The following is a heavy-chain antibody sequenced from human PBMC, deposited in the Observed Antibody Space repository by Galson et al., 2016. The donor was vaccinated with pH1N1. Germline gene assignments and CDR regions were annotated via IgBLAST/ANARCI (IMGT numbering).Heavy chain of an antibody. Sequence: SLRLSCAASGFTFSRYGMHWVRQAPGKGLEWVAVIWYDGNNKYYADSVKGRFTISRDNSKNTLYLQMNSLRAEDTAMYYCAKDITMVRGASGAMDVWGQGPTVTVSS. CDR1: GFTFSRYG. CDR2: IWYDGNNK. CDR3: AKDITMVRGASGAMDV. J-gene: IGHJ6*02. D-gene: IGHD3-10*01. V-gene: IGHV3-30*18.